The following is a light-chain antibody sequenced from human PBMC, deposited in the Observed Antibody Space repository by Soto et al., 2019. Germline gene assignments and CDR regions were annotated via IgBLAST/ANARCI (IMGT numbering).Light chain of an antibody. CDR3: SSYSSSSTLVV. J-gene: IGLJ2*01. CDR1: NSDVAGYNF. V-gene: IGLV2-14*01. Sequence: QSALTQPASVSGSPGQSITISCTGANSDVAGYNFVSWYQQYPGKAPKLMIYDVTNRPSGVSNRFSGSKSGNTASLTISGLQAEDEADYYCSSYSSSSTLVVFGGGTKLTVL. CDR2: DVT.